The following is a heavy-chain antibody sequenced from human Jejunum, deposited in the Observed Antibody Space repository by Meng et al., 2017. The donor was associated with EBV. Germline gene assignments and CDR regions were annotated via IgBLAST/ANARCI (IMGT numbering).Heavy chain of an antibody. CDR2: IHYSGNT. CDR3: VRERESSAQY. Sequence: QVQLQESGPRLVKPSETPSLTCPVSGGSTSSTSYFWGWIRQPPGKGLEWIGTIHYSGNTYYNPSLKSRLSISLDTSQNQFSLKLNSVTAADTAVYYCVRERESSAQYWGQGTLVTVSS. J-gene: IGHJ4*02. CDR1: GGSTSSTSYF. D-gene: IGHD3-22*01. V-gene: IGHV4-39*07.